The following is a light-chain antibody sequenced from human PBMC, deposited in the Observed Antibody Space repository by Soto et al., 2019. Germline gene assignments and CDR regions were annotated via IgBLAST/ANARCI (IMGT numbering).Light chain of an antibody. CDR2: GAS. V-gene: IGKV3-15*01. J-gene: IGKJ1*01. CDR3: QQYNNWPPWT. Sequence: EIVMTQSPATLSVSPGERATLSCRASQSVSSNLAWYQQKPGQAPRLLIYGASHRATGIPARFSGSGSGTEFTLTISSLQSEDFAVYYCQQYNNWPPWTFGQGTKVEI. CDR1: QSVSSN.